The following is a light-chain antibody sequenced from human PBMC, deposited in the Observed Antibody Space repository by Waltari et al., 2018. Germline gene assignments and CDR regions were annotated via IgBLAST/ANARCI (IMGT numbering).Light chain of an antibody. V-gene: IGLV2-14*03. Sequence: QSALTQPASVSGSPGQSITISCAGTSSDVGGYNYVSWYQQHPGNAPRLIIYDVSNRPSGVSKHFSGSKSGNSASLTISGLQAEDEADYYCTSYTTSDSYVFGTGTKVTVL. CDR1: SSDVGGYNY. CDR2: DVS. J-gene: IGLJ1*01. CDR3: TSYTTSDSYV.